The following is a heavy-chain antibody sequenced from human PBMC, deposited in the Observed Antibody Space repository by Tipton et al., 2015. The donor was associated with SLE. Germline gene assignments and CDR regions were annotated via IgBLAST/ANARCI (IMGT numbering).Heavy chain of an antibody. V-gene: IGHV4-34*01. CDR1: GGFFSGYY. CDR3: AREDCSSTSCHGGLFDY. D-gene: IGHD2-2*01. Sequence: TLSLTCAVYGGFFSGYYWSWIRQPPGKGLEWIGEINHSGSTNYNPSLKSRVTISVDTSKNQFSLKLSSVTAADTAVYYCAREDCSSTSCHGGLFDYWGQGTLVTVSS. J-gene: IGHJ4*02. CDR2: INHSGST.